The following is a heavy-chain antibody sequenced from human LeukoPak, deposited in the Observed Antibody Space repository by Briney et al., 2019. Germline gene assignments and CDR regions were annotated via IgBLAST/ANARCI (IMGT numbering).Heavy chain of an antibody. CDR2: ISNGGNE. V-gene: IGHV3-30*07. J-gene: IGHJ4*02. CDR3: AKGGSTSWAH. D-gene: IGHD2-2*01. Sequence: QPGRSLRLSCAASGFTFSGYGMNWVRQAPGKGLEWVASISNGGNEFYADSVKGRFAVSRDTSKNTLYLQMNSLRAEDTAVYYCAKGGSTSWAHWGQGTLVTVSS. CDR1: GFTFSGYG.